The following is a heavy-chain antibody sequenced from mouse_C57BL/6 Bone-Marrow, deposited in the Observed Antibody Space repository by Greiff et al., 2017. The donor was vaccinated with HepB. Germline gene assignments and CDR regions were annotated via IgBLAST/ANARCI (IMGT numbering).Heavy chain of an antibody. CDR1: GFNIKDDY. Sequence: EVKVVESGAELVRPGASVKLSCTASGFNIKDDYMHWVKQRPEQGLEWIGWIDPENGDTEYASKFQGKATITADTSSNTAYLQLSSLTSEDTAVYYCTIVRYWGQGTTLTVSS. CDR2: IDPENGDT. CDR3: TIVRY. J-gene: IGHJ2*01. V-gene: IGHV14-4*01.